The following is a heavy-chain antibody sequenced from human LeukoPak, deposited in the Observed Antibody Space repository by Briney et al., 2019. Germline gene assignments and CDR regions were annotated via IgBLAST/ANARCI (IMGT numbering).Heavy chain of an antibody. CDR1: GGSISSYYW. D-gene: IGHD3-9*01. V-gene: IGHV2-5*01. J-gene: IGHJ4*02. CDR2: IYWNDDK. CDR3: AHRRPHSPDILTGYPPGGFDY. Sequence: TLSLTCTVSGGSISSYYWSWIRQPPGKALEWLALIYWNDDKRYSPSLKSRLTITKDTSKNQVVLTMTNMDPVDTATYYCAHRRPHSPDILTGYPPGGFDYWGQGTLVTVSS.